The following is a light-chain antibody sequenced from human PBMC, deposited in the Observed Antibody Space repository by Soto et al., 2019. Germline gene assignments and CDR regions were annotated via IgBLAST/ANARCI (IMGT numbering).Light chain of an antibody. CDR1: HSVSRSY. Sequence: EVVMTQSPGTLSCSPGERATLSYRASHSVSRSYLAWYQQKPGQALRLLIYCASSMATDIPDRCSGSGSWTDLNLAITRLEPGDFAVYYCQQYGSSPPITFGQGTLLDIK. CDR3: QQYGSSPPIT. V-gene: IGKV3-20*01. CDR2: CAS. J-gene: IGKJ5*01.